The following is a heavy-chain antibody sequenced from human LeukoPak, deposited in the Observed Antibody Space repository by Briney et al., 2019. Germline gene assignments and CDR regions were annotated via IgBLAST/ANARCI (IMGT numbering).Heavy chain of an antibody. J-gene: IGHJ4*02. Sequence: PGGSLRLSCAASGFTFSSYSMNWFRQAPGKGLEWVSSISRSTSYIYYADSVKGRFTISRDNAKNSLYLQMNSLRAEDTAVYYCASARGYNYGYEVWHDYFFDYWGQGTLVTVSS. D-gene: IGHD5-18*01. CDR1: GFTFSSYS. CDR2: ISRSTSYI. V-gene: IGHV3-21*06. CDR3: ASARGYNYGYEVWHDYFFDY.